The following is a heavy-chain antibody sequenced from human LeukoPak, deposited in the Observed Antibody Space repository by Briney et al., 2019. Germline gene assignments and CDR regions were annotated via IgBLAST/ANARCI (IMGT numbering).Heavy chain of an antibody. CDR1: GGSISSSSYY. J-gene: IGHJ4*02. Sequence: SETLSLTCTVSGGSISSSSYYWGWIRQPPGKGLECLGSIYYSGSTYYNPSLKSRVTISVDTSKNQFSLKLISVTATDTAVYYCARHGTPWFEGPRFDYWGRGTLVTVSS. CDR3: ARHGTPWFEGPRFDY. V-gene: IGHV4-39*01. CDR2: IYYSGST. D-gene: IGHD3-10*01.